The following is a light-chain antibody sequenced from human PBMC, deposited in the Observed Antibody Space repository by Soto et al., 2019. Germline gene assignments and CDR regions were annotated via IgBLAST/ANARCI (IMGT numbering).Light chain of an antibody. CDR1: QSVSSSY. V-gene: IGKV3-20*01. CDR2: GAS. CDR3: QQYGSSPTWT. Sequence: EIVLTQSPGTLSSSPGERATISCRASQSVSSSYLAWYQQKPGQAPRLLIYGASSRATGIPDRFSGSGSVTDFTLTISRLEPEDFAVYYCQQYGSSPTWTFGQGTKVDIK. J-gene: IGKJ1*01.